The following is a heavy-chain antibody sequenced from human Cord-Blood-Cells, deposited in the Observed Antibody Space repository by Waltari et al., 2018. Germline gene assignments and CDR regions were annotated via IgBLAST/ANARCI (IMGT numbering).Heavy chain of an antibody. CDR3: ARIYWFREFDY. D-gene: IGHD3-10*01. V-gene: IGHV3-30-3*01. Sequence: QVQLVESGGGVVQPGRSLRLSCAASGFTFSSSAMHWVRQAPGKGLEWVAVISYDGSNKYYADSVKGRFTISRDNSKNTLYLQMNSLRAEDTAVYYCARIYWFREFDYWGQGTLVTVSS. CDR1: GFTFSSSA. J-gene: IGHJ4*02. CDR2: ISYDGSNK.